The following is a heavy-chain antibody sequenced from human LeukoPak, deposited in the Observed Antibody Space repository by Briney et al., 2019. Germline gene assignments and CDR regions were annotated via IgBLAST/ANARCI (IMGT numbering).Heavy chain of an antibody. D-gene: IGHD5-18*01. CDR3: ARDPRDTATSYYFDY. J-gene: IGHJ4*02. V-gene: IGHV3-53*01. CDR2: ISSGGTT. CDR1: GFAVSSNY. Sequence: PGGSLRLSCAASGFAVSSNYMNWVRQAPGKGLEWVSFISSGGTTHYADSVKGRFTISRDNSKNTLYLQMNSLRAEDTAVYYCARDPRDTATSYYFDYWGQGTLVTVSS.